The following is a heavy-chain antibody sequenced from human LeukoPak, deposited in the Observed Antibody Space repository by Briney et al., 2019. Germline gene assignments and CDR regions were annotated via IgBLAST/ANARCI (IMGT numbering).Heavy chain of an antibody. J-gene: IGHJ4*02. V-gene: IGHV1-2*06. CDR3: ARVYSSGWYVFDY. Sequence: ASVKVSCKASGYTFTSYGISWVRQAPGQGLEWMGRINPNSGGTNYAQKSQGRVTMTRDTSISTAYMELSRLRSDDTAVYYCARVYSSGWYVFDYWGQGTLVTVSS. CDR2: INPNSGGT. D-gene: IGHD6-19*01. CDR1: GYTFTSYG.